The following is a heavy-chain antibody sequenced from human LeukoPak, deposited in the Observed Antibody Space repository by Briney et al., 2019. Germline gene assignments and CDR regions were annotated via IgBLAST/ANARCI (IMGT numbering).Heavy chain of an antibody. CDR3: TRLAEYGGNSG. CDR1: GFTFSGSA. D-gene: IGHD4-23*01. J-gene: IGHJ4*02. CDR2: IRSKANSYAT. Sequence: PGGSLRLSCAASGFTFSGSAMHWVRQASGKGLEWVGRIRSKANSYATAYAASVKGRFTISRDDSRNTAYLQMNSLKTEDTAVYYCTRLAEYGGNSGWGQGTLVTVSS. V-gene: IGHV3-73*01.